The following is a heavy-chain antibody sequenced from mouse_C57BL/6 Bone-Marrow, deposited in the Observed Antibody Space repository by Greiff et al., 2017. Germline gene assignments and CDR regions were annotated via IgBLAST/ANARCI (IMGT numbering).Heavy chain of an antibody. CDR3: STPLLLPRGSLAY. CDR1: GYTFTSYW. J-gene: IGHJ3*01. D-gene: IGHD2-1*01. Sequence: EVQLQQSGTVLARPGASVKMSCKTSGYTFTSYWMHWVKQRPGKGLEWIGAIYPGNSDTSYNQKFKGTANLTAVTSASTAYMELSSLTNVDSAVYYCSTPLLLPRGSLAYWGQGTLVTVSA. V-gene: IGHV1-5*01. CDR2: IYPGNSDT.